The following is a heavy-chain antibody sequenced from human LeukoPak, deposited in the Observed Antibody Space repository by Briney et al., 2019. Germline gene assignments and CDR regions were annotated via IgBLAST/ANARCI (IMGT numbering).Heavy chain of an antibody. J-gene: IGHJ4*02. V-gene: IGHV3-30*02. D-gene: IGHD4-17*01. CDR2: IRYDGSNK. CDR1: GFTFSSYG. Sequence: GGSLRLSCAASGFTFSSYGMHWVRQAPGKGLEWVAFIRYDGSNKYYADSEKGRFTISRDNSKNTLYLQMNSLRADDTAVYYCARDPSTSTGFDYWGQGTLVTVSS. CDR3: ARDPSTSTGFDY.